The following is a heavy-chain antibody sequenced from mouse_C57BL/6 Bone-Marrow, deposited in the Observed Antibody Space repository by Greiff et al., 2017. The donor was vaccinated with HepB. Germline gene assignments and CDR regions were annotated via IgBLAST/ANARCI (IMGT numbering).Heavy chain of an antibody. D-gene: IGHD4-1*01. V-gene: IGHV1-55*01. Sequence: QVQLKQPGAELVKPGASVKMSCKASGYTFTSYWITWVKQRPGQGLEWIGDIYPGSGSTNYNEKFKSKATLTVDTSSSTAYMQLSSLTSEDSAVYYCARSRLGRRYFDVWGTGTTVTVSS. CDR1: GYTFTSYW. J-gene: IGHJ1*03. CDR3: ARSRLGRRYFDV. CDR2: IYPGSGST.